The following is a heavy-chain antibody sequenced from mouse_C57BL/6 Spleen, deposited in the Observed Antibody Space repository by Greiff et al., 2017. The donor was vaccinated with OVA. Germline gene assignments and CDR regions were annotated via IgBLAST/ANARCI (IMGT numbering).Heavy chain of an antibody. D-gene: IGHD2-4*01. J-gene: IGHJ3*01. CDR2: IWSGGST. Sequence: QVQLQQSGPGLVQPSQSLSITCTVSGFSLTSYGVHWVRQSPGKGLEWLGVIWSGGSTADNAAFISGLCISKDKSSSQVFFKMNSLQADDTAIYYCARNGDYGRGFAYWGQGTLVTVSA. V-gene: IGHV2-2*01. CDR1: GFSLTSYG. CDR3: ARNGDYGRGFAY.